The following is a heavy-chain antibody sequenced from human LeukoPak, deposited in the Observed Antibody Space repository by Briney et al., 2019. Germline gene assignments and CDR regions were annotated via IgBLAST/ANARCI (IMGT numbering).Heavy chain of an antibody. J-gene: IGHJ4*02. V-gene: IGHV1-69*05. CDR1: EGTFSSYA. CDR3: ARVFPDCSSISCPPHFDY. CDR2: IIPIFGTA. D-gene: IGHD2-2*01. Sequence: ASVKVSCKASEGTFSSYAISWVRQAPGQGLEWMGGIIPIFGTANYAQKFQGRVTITTDESTSTAYMELSSLRSEDTAVYYCARVFPDCSSISCPPHFDYWGQGTLVTVSS.